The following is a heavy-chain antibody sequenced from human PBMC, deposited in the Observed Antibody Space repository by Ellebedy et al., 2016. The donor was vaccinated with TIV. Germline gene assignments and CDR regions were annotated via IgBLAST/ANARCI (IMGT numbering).Heavy chain of an antibody. CDR1: GYTFTSYY. V-gene: IGHV1-46*01. CDR3: ARDLPIGSAHYYGMDV. CDR2: INPSGGST. D-gene: IGHD6-25*01. Sequence: AASVKVSCKASGYTFTSYYMHWVRQAPGQGLEWMGIINPSGGSTSYAQKFQGRVTMTRDASTSTVYMELSSLRSEDTAVYYCARDLPIGSAHYYGMDVWGQGTTVTVSS. J-gene: IGHJ6*02.